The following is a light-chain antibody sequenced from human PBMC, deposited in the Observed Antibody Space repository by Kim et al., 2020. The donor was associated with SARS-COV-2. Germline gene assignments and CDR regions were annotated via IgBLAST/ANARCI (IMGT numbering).Light chain of an antibody. Sequence: SASVGDTVTITCRASEDIGTWLAWYQQKPGRAPRLLIYLASTLENGGPSRFSGTGSGTQFSLSIASLQPDDFATYYCQHYSHFPYTFGQGTKLEI. J-gene: IGKJ2*01. CDR1: EDIGTW. CDR2: LAS. CDR3: QHYSHFPYT. V-gene: IGKV1-5*03.